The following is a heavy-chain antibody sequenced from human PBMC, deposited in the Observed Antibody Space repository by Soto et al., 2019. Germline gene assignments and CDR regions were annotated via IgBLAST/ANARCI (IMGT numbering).Heavy chain of an antibody. J-gene: IGHJ6*02. CDR1: GYIFTGYY. V-gene: IGHV1-2*04. CDR3: ARTGITIFGVARAGMDV. Sequence: GASVKVSCKASGYIFTGYYMHWVRQAPGQGLEWMGWINPNSGGTNYAQKFQGWVTMTRDTSISTAYMELSRLRSDDTAVYYCARTGITIFGVARAGMDVWGQGTTVTVSS. D-gene: IGHD3-3*01. CDR2: INPNSGGT.